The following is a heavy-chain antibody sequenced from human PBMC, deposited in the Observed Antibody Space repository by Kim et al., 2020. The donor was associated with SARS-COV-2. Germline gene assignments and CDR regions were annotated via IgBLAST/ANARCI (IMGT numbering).Heavy chain of an antibody. J-gene: IGHJ4*02. D-gene: IGHD5-18*01. V-gene: IGHV3-66*01. CDR3: ARVLGYSYGYPFDY. Sequence: DSVKVRLTITRDNSKNTLYLQMSSVIAGDTAVYYCARVLGYSYGYPFDYWGQGTLVTVSS.